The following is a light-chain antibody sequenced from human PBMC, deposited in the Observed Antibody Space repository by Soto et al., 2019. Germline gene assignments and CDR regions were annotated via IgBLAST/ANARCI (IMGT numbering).Light chain of an antibody. CDR2: AAS. CDR3: QQSYSTPLT. V-gene: IGKV1-39*01. Sequence: DIQMTQSPSSRSASVGDRVTITCRASQSISSYLNWYQQKPGKAPKLLMYAASSLQSGVPTRFGGSGSGTDFTLTISSLQPEDFATYYCQQSYSTPLTFGGGTKVDIK. J-gene: IGKJ4*01. CDR1: QSISSY.